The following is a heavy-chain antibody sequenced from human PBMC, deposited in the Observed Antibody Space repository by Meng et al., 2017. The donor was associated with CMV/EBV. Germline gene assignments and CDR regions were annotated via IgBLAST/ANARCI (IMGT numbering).Heavy chain of an antibody. CDR1: GGSFSSYY. CDR3: ARVLPAALYAFDI. Sequence: SETLSLTCTVYGGSFSSYYWNWIRQPPGKGLEWIGEFTHRGSTNYNPSLKSRVTISLNTSKNQFSLELTSMTAADTAVYYCARVLPAALYAFDIWGQGTMVTVSS. J-gene: IGHJ3*02. CDR2: FTHRGST. V-gene: IGHV4-34*01. D-gene: IGHD2-2*01.